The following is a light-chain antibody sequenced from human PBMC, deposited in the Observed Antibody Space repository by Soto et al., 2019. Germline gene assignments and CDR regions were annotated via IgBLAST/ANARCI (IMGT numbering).Light chain of an antibody. CDR2: DAS. CDR1: QSINKW. Sequence: DIQMTQSPSTLSAFVGDRVTITCRASQSINKWLAWYQQKPGKAPKILIYDASSLESGVPSRFSGSGSGTEFTLTISRLEPEDFAVYYCEQYGSSPGTFGGGTKVDIK. CDR3: EQYGSSPGT. J-gene: IGKJ4*01. V-gene: IGKV1-5*01.